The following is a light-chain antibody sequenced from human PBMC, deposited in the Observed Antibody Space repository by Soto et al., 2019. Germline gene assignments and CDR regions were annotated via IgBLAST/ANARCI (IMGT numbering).Light chain of an antibody. Sequence: QSALTQPASVSGSPGQSIAISCAGTSGDVGGYNYVSWYQQHPGKAPKLMIYDVSNRPSGVSDRFSGSKSGNTASLTISGLQAEDEADYYCCSYTSSSTRVFGTGNKVTVL. CDR1: SGDVGGYNY. J-gene: IGLJ1*01. CDR2: DVS. CDR3: CSYTSSSTRV. V-gene: IGLV2-14*03.